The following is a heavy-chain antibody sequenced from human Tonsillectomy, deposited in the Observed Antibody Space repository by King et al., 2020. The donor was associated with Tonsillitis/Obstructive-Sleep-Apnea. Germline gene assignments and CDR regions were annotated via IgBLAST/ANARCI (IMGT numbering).Heavy chain of an antibody. Sequence: DVQLVESGGGVVQPGGSLRLSCEASGFTFDDYAIHWVRQPPGKGLEWVSLISGDGSSTYYADSVKGRFTISRDNSKNSLYLQMNSLRTEDTAFYFCAKAILSGLGYHFDYWGQGTLVTVSA. D-gene: IGHD5-12*01. CDR3: AKAILSGLGYHFDY. V-gene: IGHV3-43*02. CDR1: GFTFDDYA. CDR2: ISGDGSST. J-gene: IGHJ4*02.